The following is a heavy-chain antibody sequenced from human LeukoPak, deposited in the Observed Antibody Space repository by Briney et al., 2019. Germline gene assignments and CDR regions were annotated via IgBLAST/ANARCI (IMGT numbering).Heavy chain of an antibody. V-gene: IGHV1-69*06. J-gene: IGHJ4*02. CDR3: ARGSNYDILTN. Sequence: SVKVSCKASGGTFSSYAISWVRQAPGQGLEWMGGIIPIFGTANYAQKFQGRVTITADKSTSTAYMELSRLRSDDTAVYYCARGSNYDILTNWGQGTLVTVSS. D-gene: IGHD3-9*01. CDR2: IIPIFGTA. CDR1: GGTFSSYA.